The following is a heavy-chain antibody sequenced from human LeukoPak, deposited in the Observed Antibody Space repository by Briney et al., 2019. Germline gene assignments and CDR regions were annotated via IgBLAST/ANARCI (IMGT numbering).Heavy chain of an antibody. Sequence: GGSLRLSCAASGFTFDGYAMHWVRQAPGKGLEWVSGISWNSGSIGYADSVKGRFTISRDNAQNSVYLQMNNVRAEDTAVYYCARIGYSSSCFDYWGQGTPVTVSS. CDR1: GFTFDGYA. J-gene: IGHJ4*02. V-gene: IGHV3-9*01. CDR3: ARIGYSSSCFDY. D-gene: IGHD6-13*01. CDR2: ISWNSGSI.